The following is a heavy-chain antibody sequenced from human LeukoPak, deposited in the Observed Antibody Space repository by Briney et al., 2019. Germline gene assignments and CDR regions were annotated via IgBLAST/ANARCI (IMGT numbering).Heavy chain of an antibody. CDR3: ARDGIAAAGTRNWFDP. V-gene: IGHV3-33*01. J-gene: IGHJ5*02. Sequence: GGSLRLSCAAPGFTFSSYGMHWVRQAPGKGLEWVAVIWYDGSNKYYADSVKGRFTISRDNSKNTLYLQMNSLRAEDTAVYYCARDGIAAAGTRNWFDPWGQGTLVTVSS. CDR2: IWYDGSNK. D-gene: IGHD6-13*01. CDR1: GFTFSSYG.